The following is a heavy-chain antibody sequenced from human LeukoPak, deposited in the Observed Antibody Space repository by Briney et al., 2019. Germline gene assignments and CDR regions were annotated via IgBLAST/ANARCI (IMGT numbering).Heavy chain of an antibody. CDR2: ISAYKGNT. J-gene: IGHJ3*02. CDR1: GYPFASYG. Sequence: VASVKVSCKASGYPFASYGVSWVRQAPGQGLEWMGWISAYKGNTNYAQKFQGRVTITADKSTSTAYMELSSLRSEDTAVYYCARDAEVYYYDSSGYLPNAFDIWGQGTMVTVSS. D-gene: IGHD3-22*01. CDR3: ARDAEVYYYDSSGYLPNAFDI. V-gene: IGHV1-18*01.